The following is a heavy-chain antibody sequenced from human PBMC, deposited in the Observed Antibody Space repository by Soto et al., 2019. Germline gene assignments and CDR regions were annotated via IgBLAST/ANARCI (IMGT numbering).Heavy chain of an antibody. CDR3: AKAPTAPSPSDH. J-gene: IGHJ4*02. V-gene: IGHV1-69*02. Sequence: QVQLVQSGAEMKRPGSSVKVSCETSGGILTNYTFNWVRQAPGQGLEWMGWIIPVLNIENYSQKLQGRITSTADKSTNTAYLELTSLRSEDTAIYFCAKAPTAPSPSDHWGQGTLITVSS. CDR2: IIPVLNIE. CDR1: GGILTNYT.